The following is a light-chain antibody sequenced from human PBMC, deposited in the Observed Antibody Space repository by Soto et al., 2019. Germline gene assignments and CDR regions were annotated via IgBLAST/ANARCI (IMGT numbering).Light chain of an antibody. J-gene: IGKJ4*01. V-gene: IGKV3-15*01. CDR1: ESVSNN. CDR2: HAS. CDR3: QQYNEWPLT. Sequence: EIVMTQSPATLSVSPGERATLSCRASESVSNNLAWYQQKFGQAPRLPIYHASTRATGIPARFNGSGSGTELTLTISSLQSEDFALYYCQQYNEWPLTFGGGTKVEIK.